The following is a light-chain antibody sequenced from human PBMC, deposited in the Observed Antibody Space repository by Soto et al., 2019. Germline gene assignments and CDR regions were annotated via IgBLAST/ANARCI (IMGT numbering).Light chain of an antibody. Sequence: AIQMTQSPSSLSASVGDRVTITCRASQGIGNDLGWYQQKPGKAPKLLIYAASNLQSGVPSRFSGGGSGTDFTLTISSLQAEEFATYYCLQDYNRPYTFGQGT. V-gene: IGKV1-6*01. CDR2: AAS. CDR1: QGIGND. J-gene: IGKJ2*01. CDR3: LQDYNRPYT.